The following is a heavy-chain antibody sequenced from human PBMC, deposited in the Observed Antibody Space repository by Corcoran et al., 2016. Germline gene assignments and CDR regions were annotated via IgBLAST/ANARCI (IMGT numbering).Heavy chain of an antibody. CDR1: GFTLSSYG. V-gene: IGHV3-33*01. Sequence: QVQLVESGGGVVQPGRSLRLSCAASGFTLSSYGMHWVRQAPGKGLEWVAVIWYDGSNKYYADSVKGRFTISRDNSKNTLYLQMNSLRAEDTAVYYCASGPPYDFWSGYRRWYNWFYPWGQGTLVTVSS. CDR3: ASGPPYDFWSGYRRWYNWFYP. CDR2: IWYDGSNK. D-gene: IGHD3-3*01. J-gene: IGHJ5*02.